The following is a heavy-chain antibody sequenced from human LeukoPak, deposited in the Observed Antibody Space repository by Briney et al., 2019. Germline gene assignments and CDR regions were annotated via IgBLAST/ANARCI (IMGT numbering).Heavy chain of an antibody. CDR3: ARDRDFVAGTTFDP. CDR1: GYTFTGYY. CDR2: INPNSGGT. D-gene: IGHD6-19*01. J-gene: IGHJ5*02. V-gene: IGHV1-2*02. Sequence: GASVKVSCKASGYTFTGYYMHWVRQAPGQGLEWMGWINPNSGGTNYAQKLQGRVTMTTDTSTSTAYMELRSLRSDDTAVYYCARDRDFVAGTTFDPWGQGTLVTVSS.